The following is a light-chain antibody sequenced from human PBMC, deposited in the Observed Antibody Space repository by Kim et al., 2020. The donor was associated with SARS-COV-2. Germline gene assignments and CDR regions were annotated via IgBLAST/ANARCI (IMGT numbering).Light chain of an antibody. CDR3: QQYAYWRA. Sequence: SLSPGERATLSCRASQSIRSSLAWYQQKPGQAPRVLIYGASARATGIPARFSGSGSGTEFTLTISNLQSEDFAVYYCQQYAYWRAFGQGTRLEIK. J-gene: IGKJ5*01. CDR2: GAS. CDR1: QSIRSS. V-gene: IGKV3-15*01.